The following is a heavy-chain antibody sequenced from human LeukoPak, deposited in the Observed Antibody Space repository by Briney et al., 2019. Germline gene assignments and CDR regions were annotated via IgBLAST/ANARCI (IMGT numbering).Heavy chain of an antibody. CDR3: AGYSGRYLYYMDV. CDR1: GFTVSSNY. J-gene: IGHJ6*03. D-gene: IGHD1-26*01. Sequence: GGSLRLSCAASGFTVSSNYMTWVRQAPGKGLEWVSVMYTLGNTYYADSVRGRFTISRDNSKNTLYLQMNSLRAEDTAVYYCAGYSGRYLYYMDVWGKGTTVTISS. CDR2: MYTLGNT. V-gene: IGHV3-66*01.